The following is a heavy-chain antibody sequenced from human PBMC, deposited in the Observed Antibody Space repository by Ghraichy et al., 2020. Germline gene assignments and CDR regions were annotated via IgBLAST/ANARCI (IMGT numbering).Heavy chain of an antibody. Sequence: GGSLRLSCAASGFTFSSYAMSWVRQAPGEGLEWVSAISGSGGSTYYADSVKGRFTISRDNSKNTLYLQMNSLRAEDTVVYYCAKGWTGYYMDYWGQGTLVTVSS. D-gene: IGHD3/OR15-3a*01. CDR3: AKGWTGYYMDY. CDR2: ISGSGGST. CDR1: GFTFSSYA. J-gene: IGHJ4*02. V-gene: IGHV3-23*01.